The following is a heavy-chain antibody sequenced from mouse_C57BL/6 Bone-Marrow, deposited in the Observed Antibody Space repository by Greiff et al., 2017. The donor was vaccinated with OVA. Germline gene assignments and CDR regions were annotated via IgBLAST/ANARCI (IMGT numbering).Heavy chain of an antibody. CDR3: ARSPPSNPYYFDY. Sequence: QVQLQQPGAELVKPGASVKLSCKASGYTFTSYWMQWVKQRPGQGLEWIGEIDPSDSYTNYNQKFKGKATLTVDTSSSTAYMQLSSLTSEDSAVYYCARSPPSNPYYFDYWGQGTTLTVSS. CDR1: GYTFTSYW. V-gene: IGHV1-50*01. J-gene: IGHJ2*01. D-gene: IGHD2-10*02. CDR2: IDPSDSYT.